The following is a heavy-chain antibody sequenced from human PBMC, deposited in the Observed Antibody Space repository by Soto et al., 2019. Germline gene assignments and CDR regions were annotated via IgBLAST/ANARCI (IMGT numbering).Heavy chain of an antibody. V-gene: IGHV2-5*02. CDR3: ARTYYYGQNWFDP. CDR2: IYWDENK. D-gene: IGHD3-10*01. J-gene: IGHJ5*02. Sequence: QITLKESGPTLVKPPQTLTLTCTLSGFSLSTSRVGVGWIRQPPGKALEWLTLIYWDENKGYTPSLKSSLTITKDTSTNQVVLTMTNMDPVDTATYYCARTYYYGQNWFDPWGQGTLVTVSS. CDR1: GFSLSTSRVG.